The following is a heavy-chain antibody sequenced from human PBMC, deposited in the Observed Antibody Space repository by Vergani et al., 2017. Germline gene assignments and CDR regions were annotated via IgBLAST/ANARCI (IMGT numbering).Heavy chain of an antibody. D-gene: IGHD3-16*01. V-gene: IGHV4-61*02. J-gene: IGHJ4*02. CDR1: GVSITGGSYY. CDR2: IFTRGST. Sequence: QVQLQQSGPGLVNPSQTLSLTCSVSGVSITGGSYYWNWMRQSAEKGLEWIGRIFTRGSTDYNPSLKGRVTISFDTSKNQFSLKLNSVTAADTAVYYCARGAYEAYFDYWGQGNLVTVSS. CDR3: ARGAYEAYFDY.